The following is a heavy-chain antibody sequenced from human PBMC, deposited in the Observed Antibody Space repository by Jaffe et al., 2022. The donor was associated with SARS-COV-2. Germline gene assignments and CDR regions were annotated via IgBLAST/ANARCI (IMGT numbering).Heavy chain of an antibody. J-gene: IGHJ6*02. Sequence: QVQLQESGPGLVKPSQTLSLTCTVSGGSISSGSYYWSWIRQPAGKGLEWIGRIYTSGSTNYNPSLKSRVTISVDTSKNQFSLKLSSVTAADTAVYYCARVVPAAGVGGMDVWGQGTTVTVSS. V-gene: IGHV4-61*02. D-gene: IGHD2-2*01. CDR2: IYTSGST. CDR1: GGSISSGSYY. CDR3: ARVVPAAGVGGMDV.